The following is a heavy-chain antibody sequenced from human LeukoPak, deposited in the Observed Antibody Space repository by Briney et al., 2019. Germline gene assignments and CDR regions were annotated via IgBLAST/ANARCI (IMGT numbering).Heavy chain of an antibody. J-gene: IGHJ4*02. Sequence: PSETLSLTCTVSGGSISSSIYYWGWIRQPPGKGLEWIGSIYYSGSTYYNPSLKSRVTISVDTSKNQFSLKLSSVTAADTAVYYCARGPHKFDYWGQGSLVTVSS. CDR3: ARGPHKFDY. V-gene: IGHV4-39*01. CDR1: GGSISSSIYY. CDR2: IYYSGST.